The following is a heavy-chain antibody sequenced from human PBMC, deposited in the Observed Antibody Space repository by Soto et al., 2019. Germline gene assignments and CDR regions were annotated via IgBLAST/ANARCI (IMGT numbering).Heavy chain of an antibody. CDR2: IGPNSGDT. D-gene: IGHD2-2*02. J-gene: IGHJ3*02. CDR3: AREAPFYCSSTSCYTQPGAFDI. V-gene: IGHV1-18*01. Sequence: SVKVSCKASGYTFVRYRIAWVRQAPGQGLEWMACIGPNSGDTSYAQKFQGRVTVTTETPTNTAYMELRSVRYDDTAVYYCAREAPFYCSSTSCYTQPGAFDIWGQGTMVTVSS. CDR1: GYTFVRYR.